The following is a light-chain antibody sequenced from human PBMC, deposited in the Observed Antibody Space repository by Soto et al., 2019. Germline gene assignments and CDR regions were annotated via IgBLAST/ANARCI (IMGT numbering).Light chain of an antibody. V-gene: IGLV3-21*04. CDR2: YDS. J-gene: IGLJ2*01. CDR3: QVWDSSSDLVV. Sequence: SYELTQPPSVSVAPGKTARITCGGNNIGSKSVHRYQQKPGQAPVLVIYYDSDRPSGIPERFSGSSSGSTATLTISRVEAGDEADYYCQVWDSSSDLVVFGGGAKRTVL. CDR1: NIGSKS.